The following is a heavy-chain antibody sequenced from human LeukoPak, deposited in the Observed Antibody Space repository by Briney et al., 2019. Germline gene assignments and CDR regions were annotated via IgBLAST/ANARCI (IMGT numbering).Heavy chain of an antibody. D-gene: IGHD3-9*01. CDR3: ARDRGDILTGWGPDPYYFDY. Sequence: GASVKVSCKASGGAFSNFAFSWVRQAPGQGLEWMGVIIPIFGPATYAPKFQGRVTIAADESTTTAYMELSSLRSEDTAVYYCARDRGDILTGWGPDPYYFDYWGQGTLVTVSS. CDR2: IIPIFGPA. V-gene: IGHV1-69*13. J-gene: IGHJ4*02. CDR1: GGAFSNFA.